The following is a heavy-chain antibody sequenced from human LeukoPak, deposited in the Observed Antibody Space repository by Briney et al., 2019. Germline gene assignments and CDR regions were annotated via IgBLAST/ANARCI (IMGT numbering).Heavy chain of an antibody. CDR3: VKGDVYTSSGLDY. V-gene: IGHV3-64D*06. Sequence: GGSLRLSCSASGFSFSSYAMHWVRQAPGKGLEYVSGISSNGVNTYYPDSVKGRFTISRDNSKNTLYLQMSSLRPEDTAVYSCVKGDVYTSSGLDYWGQGTLVSVSS. J-gene: IGHJ4*02. D-gene: IGHD3-16*01. CDR1: GFSFSSYA. CDR2: ISSNGVNT.